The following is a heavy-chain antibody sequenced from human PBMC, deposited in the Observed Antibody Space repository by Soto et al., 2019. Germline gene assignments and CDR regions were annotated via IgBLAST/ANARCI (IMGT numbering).Heavy chain of an antibody. CDR3: ARDPLPHYYDSSGFLGY. J-gene: IGHJ4*02. D-gene: IGHD3-22*01. Sequence: ASVKVSCKASGYTFTSYGISWVRQAPGQGLEWMGWISAYNGNTNYAQKLQGRVTMTTDTSTSTAYMELRSLRSDDTAVYYCARDPLPHYYDSSGFLGYWGQGTLVTVSS. CDR1: GYTFTSYG. V-gene: IGHV1-18*01. CDR2: ISAYNGNT.